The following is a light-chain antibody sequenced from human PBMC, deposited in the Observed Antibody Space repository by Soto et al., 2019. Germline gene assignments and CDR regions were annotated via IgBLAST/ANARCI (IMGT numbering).Light chain of an antibody. Sequence: QSALTQPPSASGSPGQSVTISCTGASSDVGCYNFVSWYQHHPGKAPRLMIYDVTQRPSGVPDRFSGSKSGNTASLTVSGLQVDDEAYYYCSSYAGSSIPVAFGGGTKLTVL. CDR1: SSDVGCYNF. V-gene: IGLV2-8*01. CDR2: DVT. CDR3: SSYAGSSIPVA. J-gene: IGLJ2*01.